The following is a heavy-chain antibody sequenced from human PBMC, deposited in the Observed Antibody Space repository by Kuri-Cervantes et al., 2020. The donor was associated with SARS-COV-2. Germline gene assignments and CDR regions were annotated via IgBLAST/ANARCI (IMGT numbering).Heavy chain of an antibody. CDR1: GGSVSDRNSY. CDR2: IYHTGSP. V-gene: IGHV4-61*01. CDR3: ARSPYDFWSDSWG. D-gene: IGHD3-3*01. Sequence: SETLSLTCTVSGGSVSDRNSYWTWIRQSPGKGLEWIGYIYHTGSPTYSPSLKSRVTISLDKPKNQFSLRLTSVTAADTAVYYCARSPYDFWSDSWGWGQGTLVTVSS. J-gene: IGHJ4*02.